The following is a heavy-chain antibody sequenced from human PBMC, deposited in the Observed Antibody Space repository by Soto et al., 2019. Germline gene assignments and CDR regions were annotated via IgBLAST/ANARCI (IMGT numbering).Heavy chain of an antibody. CDR3: ARGRNYRRRSGYYAL. D-gene: IGHD3-3*01. V-gene: IGHV4-39*01. CDR1: GASIASGSYY. J-gene: IGHJ4*02. CDR2: VYYSGST. Sequence: SETLSLTCTVSGASIASGSYYWSWLRQPPGKGLEWIGSVYYSGSTYSGSTYYNASLRSRVSISVDTSKSQFYLKMSSVTAADKAVYSCARGRNYRRRSGYYALWGQGTLVTVSS.